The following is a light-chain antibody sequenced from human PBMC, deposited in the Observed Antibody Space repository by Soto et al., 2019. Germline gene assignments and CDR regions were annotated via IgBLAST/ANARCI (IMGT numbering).Light chain of an antibody. V-gene: IGLV4-60*03. J-gene: IGLJ3*02. CDR1: SGHSSYI. CDR3: ETWDNNSRV. Sequence: QPVLTQSSSASASLGSSVKLTYTLSSGHSSYIIAWHQQQPGKAPRYLMKLEGSGNYNKGSGVPDRFSGYSSGADRYLTISNLQSEDEADYYCETWDNNSRVFGGGTKLTVL. CDR2: LEGSGNY.